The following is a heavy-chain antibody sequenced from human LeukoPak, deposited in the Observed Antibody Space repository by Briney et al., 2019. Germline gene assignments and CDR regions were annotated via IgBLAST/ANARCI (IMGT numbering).Heavy chain of an antibody. CDR2: ISWNSGSI. CDR1: GLTFDDYA. V-gene: IGHV3-9*01. D-gene: IGHD3-22*01. CDR3: AKDMDDSSGYSDY. J-gene: IGHJ4*02. Sequence: PGRSLRLSCAASGLTFDDYAMHWVRQAPGKGLEWVSGISWNSGSIGYADSVKGRFTISRDNAKNSLYLQMNSLRAEDTALYYCAKDMDDSSGYSDYWGQGTLVTVSS.